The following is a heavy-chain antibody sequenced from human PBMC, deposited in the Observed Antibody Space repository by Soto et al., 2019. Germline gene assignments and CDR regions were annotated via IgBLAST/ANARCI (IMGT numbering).Heavy chain of an antibody. V-gene: IGHV1-2*04. Sequence: GASVKVSCKASGYTFTGYYMHWVRQAPGQGLEWMGWINPNSGGTNYAQKFQGWVTMTRDTSISTAYMELSRLRSDDTAVYYCARDSPLSSSGYYYNYWGQGTLVTVSS. CDR1: GYTFTGYY. CDR3: ARDSPLSSSGYYYNY. D-gene: IGHD3-22*01. J-gene: IGHJ4*02. CDR2: INPNSGGT.